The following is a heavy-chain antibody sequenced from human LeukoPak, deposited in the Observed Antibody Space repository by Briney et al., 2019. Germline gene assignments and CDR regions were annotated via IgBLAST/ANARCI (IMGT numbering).Heavy chain of an antibody. CDR2: ISSSGSAI. D-gene: IGHD3-3*01. Sequence: GGSLRLSCAASGFTFSSYEMNWVRQAPGKGLEWVSYISSSGSAIYYADSVKGRFTISRDNAKNSLYLQMTSLRAEDTAVYYCARSDTGWSVEQNWFDHWGQGTLVTVSS. J-gene: IGHJ5*02. V-gene: IGHV3-48*03. CDR1: GFTFSSYE. CDR3: ARSDTGWSVEQNWFDH.